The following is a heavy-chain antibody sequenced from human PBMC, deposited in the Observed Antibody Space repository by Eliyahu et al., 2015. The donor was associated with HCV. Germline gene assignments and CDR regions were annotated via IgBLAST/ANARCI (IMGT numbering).Heavy chain of an antibody. Sequence: QVQLQESGPGLVKPSGTLSLTCAVSGGSISSSNWWSWVRQPPGKGLEWIGEIYHSGSTNYNPSLKSRVTISVDKSKNQFSLKLSSVTAADTAVYYCARGGIAVAGTRDYKINYYYGMDVWGQGTTVTVSS. D-gene: IGHD6-19*01. CDR2: IYHSGST. J-gene: IGHJ6*02. CDR3: ARGGIAVAGTRDYKINYYYGMDV. V-gene: IGHV4-4*02. CDR1: GGSISSSNW.